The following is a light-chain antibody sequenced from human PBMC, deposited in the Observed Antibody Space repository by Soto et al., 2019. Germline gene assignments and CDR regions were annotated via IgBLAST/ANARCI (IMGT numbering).Light chain of an antibody. J-gene: IGKJ5*01. CDR3: QQYGSSPIT. CDR1: QSVISTY. CDR2: GAS. V-gene: IGKV3-20*01. Sequence: EIVLTQSPGTLSLSPGERATLSCRASQSVISTYLAWYQQKPGQAPRLLIYGASSRATGIPDRFSGSGSATDFSLTISRREPEDVAVYYCQQYGSSPITFGQGTRLEIK.